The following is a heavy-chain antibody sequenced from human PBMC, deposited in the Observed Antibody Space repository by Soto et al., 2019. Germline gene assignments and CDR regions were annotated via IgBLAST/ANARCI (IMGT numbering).Heavy chain of an antibody. CDR1: GGSISSGGYY. CDR2: IYYSGST. J-gene: IGHJ6*02. CDR3: ARWRKTGESGVVNYYYYGMDV. Sequence: QVQLQESGPGLVKPSQTLSLTCTVSGGSISSGGYYWSWIRQHPGKGLEWIGYIYYSGSTYYNPSLKSRVTISVDTSKNQFYLKLSSVTAADTAVYYCARWRKTGESGVVNYYYYGMDVWGQGTTVTVSS. V-gene: IGHV4-31*03. D-gene: IGHD3-3*01.